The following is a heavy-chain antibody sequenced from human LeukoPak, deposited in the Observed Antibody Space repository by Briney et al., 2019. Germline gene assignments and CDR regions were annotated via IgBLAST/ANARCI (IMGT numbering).Heavy chain of an antibody. J-gene: IGHJ6*03. CDR3: ARDRPLSYSGWYPYYYYYYMDV. V-gene: IGHV4-59*12. CDR1: GGSFSSYY. CDR2: IYYSGST. D-gene: IGHD6-19*01. Sequence: SETLSLTCTVSGGSFSSYYWGWIRQPPDEGLEWIAYIYYSGSTNYNPSLKSRVTISVDTSKNQISLRLRSVTAADTAVYYCARDRPLSYSGWYPYYYYYYMDVWGKGTTVTISS.